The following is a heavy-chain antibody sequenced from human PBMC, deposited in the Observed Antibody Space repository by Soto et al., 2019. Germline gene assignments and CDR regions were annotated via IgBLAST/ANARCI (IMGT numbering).Heavy chain of an antibody. CDR2: IYPGDSDT. Sequence: GESLKISCKGSGYSFTSYWIGWVRQMPGKGLEWMGIIYPGDSDTRYSPSFQGQVTISADKSISTAYLQWSSLKAADTAMYYCARHPLGGDYEYYSYGMDVWGQGTTVTVSS. CDR3: ARHPLGGDYEYYSYGMDV. V-gene: IGHV5-51*01. CDR1: GYSFTSYW. J-gene: IGHJ6*01. D-gene: IGHD4-17*01.